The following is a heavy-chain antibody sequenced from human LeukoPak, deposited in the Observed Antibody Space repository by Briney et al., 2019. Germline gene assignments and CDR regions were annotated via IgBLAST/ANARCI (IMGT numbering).Heavy chain of an antibody. V-gene: IGHV5-51*01. CDR1: GYSFTSYW. J-gene: IGHJ4*02. CDR3: ASINYCSGGSCYSL. D-gene: IGHD2-15*01. CDR2: IYPGDSDT. Sequence: GESLKISCKGSGYSFTSYWIGWVRQMLGKGLEWMGIIYPGDSDTRYSPSFQGQVTTSADKSISTAYLQWSSLKASDTAMYYSASINYCSGGSCYSLWGQGTLVTVSS.